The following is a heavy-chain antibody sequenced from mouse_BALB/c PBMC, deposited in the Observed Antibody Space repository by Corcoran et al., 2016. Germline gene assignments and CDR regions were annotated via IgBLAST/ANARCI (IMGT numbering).Heavy chain of an antibody. V-gene: IGHV9-3-1*01. CDR3: AREPRAMDY. CDR2: INAYTGEP. CDR1: GYTFTNYG. J-gene: IGHJ4*01. Sequence: QIQLVQSGPELKKPGETVKISCKASGYTFTNYGMNWVKQAPGKGLKWMGWINAYTGEPTYADDFKGRLAFSLETSASTAYLQINNLKNEDTATYFCAREPRAMDYWGQGTSVTVSS.